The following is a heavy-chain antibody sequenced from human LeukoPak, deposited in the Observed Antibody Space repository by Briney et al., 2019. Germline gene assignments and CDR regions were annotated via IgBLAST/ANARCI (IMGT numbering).Heavy chain of an antibody. J-gene: IGHJ6*02. CDR1: GYTFTTYF. D-gene: IGHD6-13*01. CDR3: ARGEDSSSWYDYYGMDV. CDR2: INPNSGGT. V-gene: IGHV1-2*02. Sequence: GASVKVSCKASGYTFTTYFMHWVRQAPGQGRGWVWWINPNSGGTNYEQKCQGRVSMTRDTSISTAYMELSRLRSDDTAVYYCARGEDSSSWYDYYGMDVWGQGTTVTVSS.